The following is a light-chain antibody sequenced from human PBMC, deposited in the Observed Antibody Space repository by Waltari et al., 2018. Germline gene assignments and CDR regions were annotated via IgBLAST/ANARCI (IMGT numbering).Light chain of an antibody. Sequence: QSVLTQPPSLSGAPGQRVTISCTGSSSNIGAGYDVHWYQQFPEPAPKLLIFGTNYRPAGVPYRFSGSKAGTSASLAITGLQAEDEAEYYCQAYDDSLGGSVIFGGGTKLTVL. CDR3: QAYDDSLGGSVI. CDR1: SSNIGAGYD. CDR2: GTN. V-gene: IGLV1-40*01. J-gene: IGLJ2*01.